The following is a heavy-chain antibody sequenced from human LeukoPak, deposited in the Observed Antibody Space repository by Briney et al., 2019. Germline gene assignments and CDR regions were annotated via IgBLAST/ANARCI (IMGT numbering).Heavy chain of an antibody. D-gene: IGHD6-13*01. CDR2: IYSGESI. CDR1: GGSISGYY. V-gene: IGHV4-4*07. J-gene: IGHJ5*02. Sequence: PSETLSLTCTVSGGSISGYYWGWIRQPAGKGLEWIGRIYSGESINYNPSLKSRVTMSIDTSKNQFSLKLNSVTAADTAVYYCARDRSSSYTRDWFDPWGQGALVTVSS. CDR3: ARDRSSSYTRDWFDP.